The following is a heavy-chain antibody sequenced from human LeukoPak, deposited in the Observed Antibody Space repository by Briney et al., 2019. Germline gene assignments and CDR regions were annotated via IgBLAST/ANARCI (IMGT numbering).Heavy chain of an antibody. Sequence: PGRSLRLSCAASGFTFDDYAMHWVRQAPGKGLEWVSGISWNSGSIGYADSVKGRFTISRDNAKNSLYLQMNSPRAEDTALYYCAKDTGRIAVAGNPFDYWGQGTLVTVSS. J-gene: IGHJ4*02. D-gene: IGHD6-19*01. V-gene: IGHV3-9*01. CDR2: ISWNSGSI. CDR3: AKDTGRIAVAGNPFDY. CDR1: GFTFDDYA.